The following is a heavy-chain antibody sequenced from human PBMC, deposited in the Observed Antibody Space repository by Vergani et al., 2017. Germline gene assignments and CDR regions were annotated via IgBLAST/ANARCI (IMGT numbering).Heavy chain of an antibody. CDR1: GGSFSGYY. CDR3: ASERDYYDSSGYPDY. V-gene: IGHV4-34*01. J-gene: IGHJ4*02. D-gene: IGHD3-22*01. CDR2: INHSGST. Sequence: QVQLQQWGAGLLKPSETLSLTCAVYGGSFSGYYWSWIRQPPGNGLEWIGEINHSGSTNYNPSLKSRVTISVDTSKNQFSLKLSSVTAADTAVYYCASERDYYDSSGYPDYWGQGTLVTVSS.